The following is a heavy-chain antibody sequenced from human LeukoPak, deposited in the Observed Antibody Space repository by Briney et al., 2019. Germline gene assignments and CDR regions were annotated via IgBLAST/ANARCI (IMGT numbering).Heavy chain of an antibody. J-gene: IGHJ4*02. CDR2: INPNSGGT. D-gene: IGHD3-10*01. Sequence: GASVKVSCKASGGTFSSYAISWVRQAPGQGLEWMGGINPNSGGTNYAQKFQGRVTMTRDTSISTAYMELSRLRSDDTAVYYCARVQGGEGYWGQGTLVTVSS. CDR1: GGTFSSYA. V-gene: IGHV1-2*02. CDR3: ARVQGGEGY.